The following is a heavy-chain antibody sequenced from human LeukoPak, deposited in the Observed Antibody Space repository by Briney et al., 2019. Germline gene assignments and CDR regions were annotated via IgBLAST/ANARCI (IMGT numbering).Heavy chain of an antibody. CDR2: IYYSGST. Sequence: SETLSLTCTVSGGSISSSSYYWGWIRQPPGKGLEWIGSIYYSGSTYYNPSLKSRVTISVDTSKNQFSLKLSSVTAADTAVYYCARAIVVVPAAPSDWFDPWGQGILVTVSS. CDR1: GGSISSSSYY. J-gene: IGHJ5*02. CDR3: ARAIVVVPAAPSDWFDP. V-gene: IGHV4-39*07. D-gene: IGHD2-2*01.